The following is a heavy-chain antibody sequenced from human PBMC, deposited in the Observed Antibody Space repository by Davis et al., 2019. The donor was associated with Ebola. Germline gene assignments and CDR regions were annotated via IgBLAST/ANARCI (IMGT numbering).Heavy chain of an antibody. Sequence: SVKVSCKASGGTFSSYNINWVRQAPGQGLEWMGRIIPILGTTDYAQKFQGRVTITADKSTGTAYMDLNSLRSEDTAVYYCARGGAGSSSWYFFDFWGQGTQVTVSS. V-gene: IGHV1-69*08. J-gene: IGHJ4*02. D-gene: IGHD6-13*01. CDR2: IIPILGTT. CDR1: GGTFSSYN. CDR3: ARGGAGSSSWYFFDF.